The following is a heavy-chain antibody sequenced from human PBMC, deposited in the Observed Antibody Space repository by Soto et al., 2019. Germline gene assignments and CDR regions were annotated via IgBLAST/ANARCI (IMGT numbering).Heavy chain of an antibody. CDR1: GDSLSSNF. D-gene: IGHD1-26*01. CDR2: THHSWST. CDR3: ARSPWGYAFDI. J-gene: IGHJ3*02. Sequence: SETLSLTCTVSGDSLSSNFLTWIRQPPGKGLEWIGYTHHSWSTNYSPSLRSRATISADTSKNQFSLKLSSVTAADTAVYYCARSPWGYAFDIWGQGTTVTVSS. V-gene: IGHV4-59*01.